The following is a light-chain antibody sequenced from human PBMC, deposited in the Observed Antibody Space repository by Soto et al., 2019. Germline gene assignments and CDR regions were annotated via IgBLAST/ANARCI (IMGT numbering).Light chain of an antibody. CDR2: GAS. V-gene: IGKV3-20*01. CDR3: QQYSSSPLA. CDR1: QSVSRNY. J-gene: IGKJ4*01. Sequence: LSPGARVTLSCRASQSVSRNYLAWYQQKPGQAPRLLLYGASSRANGIPDRFSGSGSGTDFTLTISRLEPEDFAEYFWQQYSSSPLAFGGGTKVDIK.